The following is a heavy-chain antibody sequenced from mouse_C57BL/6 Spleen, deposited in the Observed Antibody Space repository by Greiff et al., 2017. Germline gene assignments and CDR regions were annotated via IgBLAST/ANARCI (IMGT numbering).Heavy chain of an antibody. CDR3: ARYNYGSAPHWYFDV. CDR1: GYSITSDY. V-gene: IGHV3-8*01. D-gene: IGHD1-1*01. CDR2: ISYSGST. Sequence: EVKLMESGPGLAKPSQTLSLTCSVTGYSITSDYWNWIRKFPGNKLEYMGYISYSGSTYYNPSLKSRISITRDTSKNQYYLQLNSVTTEDTATYYCARYNYGSAPHWYFDVWGTGTTVTVSS. J-gene: IGHJ1*03.